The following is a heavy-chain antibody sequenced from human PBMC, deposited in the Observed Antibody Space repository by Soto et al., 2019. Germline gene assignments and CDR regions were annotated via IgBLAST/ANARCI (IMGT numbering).Heavy chain of an antibody. Sequence: SVKVSCKASGGTFSSYAISWVRQAPGQGLEWMGGIIPIFGTTDYAQKFQGRVTITADESTSTAYMELSSLRSEDTAVYYCARATRYYYPSGSSLAFDLWGQGTMVTVSS. V-gene: IGHV1-69*13. CDR2: IIPIFGTT. D-gene: IGHD3-10*01. CDR3: ARATRYYYPSGSSLAFDL. J-gene: IGHJ3*01. CDR1: GGTFSSYA.